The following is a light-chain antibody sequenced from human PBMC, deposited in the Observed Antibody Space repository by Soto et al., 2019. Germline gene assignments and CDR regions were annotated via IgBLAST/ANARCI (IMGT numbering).Light chain of an antibody. CDR3: QQYNSWPLT. CDR2: GTS. CDR1: QSLSSIN. Sequence: EIVLTQSPATLSLSPGERATLSCRASQSLSSINLAWFQQKPGQAPRLLIYGTSSRATGVPTRISGSGSGTEFTLTISSLQSEDFAVYYCQQYNSWPLTFGGGTKVEIK. V-gene: IGKV3D-15*01. J-gene: IGKJ4*01.